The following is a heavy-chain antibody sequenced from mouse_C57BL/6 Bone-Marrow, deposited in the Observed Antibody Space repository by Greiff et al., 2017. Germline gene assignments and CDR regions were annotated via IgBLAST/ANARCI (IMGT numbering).Heavy chain of an antibody. D-gene: IGHD3-3*01. J-gene: IGHJ3*01. CDR2: IYPRSGDT. CDR3: ARSGLLFAY. CDR1: GYTFTSYG. V-gene: IGHV1-81*01. Sequence: VQLQESGAELARPGASVKLSCKASGYTFTSYGISWVKQRTGQGLEWIGEIYPRSGDTYYNEKFKGKATLTAAKSSSTAYMELRSLTSAGSAVYFCARSGLLFAYWGQGTLVTVSA.